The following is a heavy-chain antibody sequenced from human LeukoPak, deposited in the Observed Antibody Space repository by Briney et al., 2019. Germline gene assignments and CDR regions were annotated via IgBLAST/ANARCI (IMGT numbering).Heavy chain of an antibody. CDR2: IKYDGNEE. D-gene: IGHD1-1*01. V-gene: IGHV3-7*01. CDR3: KSGGAAPGSFDY. CDR1: GFTFSSYW. J-gene: IGHJ4*02. Sequence: GGSLRLSCAASGFTFSSYWMSWMRQAPGKGLEWVANIKYDGNEEYYVDSVRGRFTISRDNAKNSLYLQLNSLRVEDTAVYYCKSGGAAPGSFDYWGQGTLVTVST.